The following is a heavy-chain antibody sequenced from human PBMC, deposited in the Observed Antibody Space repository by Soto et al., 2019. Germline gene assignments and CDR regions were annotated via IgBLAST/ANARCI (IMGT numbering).Heavy chain of an antibody. J-gene: IGHJ6*02. CDR2: INPNSGGT. CDR1: GYTFTGYY. V-gene: IGHV1-2*04. Sequence: ASVKVSCKASGYTFTGYYMHWVRQAPGQGLEWMGWINPNSGGTNYAQKFQGWVTMTRDTSISTAYMELSRLRSDDTAVYYCAREGYDSSGSYYGMDVWGQGTTVTVSS. CDR3: AREGYDSSGSYYGMDV. D-gene: IGHD3-22*01.